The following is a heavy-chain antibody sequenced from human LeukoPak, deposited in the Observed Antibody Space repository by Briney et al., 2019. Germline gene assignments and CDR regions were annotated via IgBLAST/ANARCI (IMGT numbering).Heavy chain of an antibody. V-gene: IGHV1-2*02. Sequence: GASVKVSCKASGYTFTGYYMHWVRQAPGQGLEWMGWINPNSGGTNYAQKFQGRGTMTRDTSISTAYMELSRLRSDDTAVYYCAREQVAAAGTNSFDYWGQGTLVTVSS. D-gene: IGHD6-13*01. CDR2: INPNSGGT. CDR3: AREQVAAAGTNSFDY. J-gene: IGHJ4*02. CDR1: GYTFTGYY.